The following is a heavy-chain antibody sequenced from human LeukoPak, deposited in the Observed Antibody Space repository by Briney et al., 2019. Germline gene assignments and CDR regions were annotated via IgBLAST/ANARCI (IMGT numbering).Heavy chain of an antibody. V-gene: IGHV1-46*01. CDR3: ARLWFGEGQYYFDY. D-gene: IGHD3-10*01. CDR2: INPSGGST. Sequence: ASVKVSCKASGYTFTSYYMHWVRQAPGQGLEWMGIINPSGGSTSYAQKLQGRVTMTTDTSTSTAYMELRSLRSDDTAVYYCARLWFGEGQYYFDYWGQGTLVTVSS. CDR1: GYTFTSYY. J-gene: IGHJ4*02.